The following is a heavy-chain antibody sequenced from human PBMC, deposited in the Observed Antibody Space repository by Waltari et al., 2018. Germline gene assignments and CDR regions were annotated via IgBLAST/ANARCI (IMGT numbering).Heavy chain of an antibody. Sequence: QVQLVQSGAEVKKPGASVKVSCKASGYTFTSYYMHWGRQAPGQGLEWMGIINPRGGSTSYAQKFQGRVTMTRDTSTSTVYMELSSLGSEDTAVYYCARATWVNAFDIWGQGTMVTVSS. J-gene: IGHJ3*02. D-gene: IGHD1-26*01. CDR3: ARATWVNAFDI. CDR1: GYTFTSYY. CDR2: INPRGGST. V-gene: IGHV1-46*01.